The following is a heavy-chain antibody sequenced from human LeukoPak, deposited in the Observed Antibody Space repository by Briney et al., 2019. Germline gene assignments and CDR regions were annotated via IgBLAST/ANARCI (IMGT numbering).Heavy chain of an antibody. V-gene: IGHV3-66*01. J-gene: IGHJ4*02. D-gene: IGHD3-10*01. CDR2: IYSGGST. CDR1: GFTFSSYW. Sequence: PGGSLRLSCAASGFTFSSYWMHWVRQAPGKGLVWVSVIYSGGSTYYADSVRGRFTISRDNSKNTLYLQMNSLRAEDTAVYYCARERDGVFDYWGQGTLVTVSS. CDR3: ARERDGVFDY.